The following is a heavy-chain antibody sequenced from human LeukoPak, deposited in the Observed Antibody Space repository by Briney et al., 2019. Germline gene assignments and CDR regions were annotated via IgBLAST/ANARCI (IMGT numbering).Heavy chain of an antibody. CDR1: GFTFSSYS. Sequence: GGSLRLSCAASGFTFSSYSMNWVRQAPGKGLEWVSYISSSSSTIYYADSVKGRFTISRDNAKNSLYLQMNSLRDEDTAVYYCARDKLLWFGESLLYYYGMDVWGQGTTVTVSS. V-gene: IGHV3-48*02. J-gene: IGHJ6*02. D-gene: IGHD3-10*01. CDR3: ARDKLLWFGESLLYYYGMDV. CDR2: ISSSSSTI.